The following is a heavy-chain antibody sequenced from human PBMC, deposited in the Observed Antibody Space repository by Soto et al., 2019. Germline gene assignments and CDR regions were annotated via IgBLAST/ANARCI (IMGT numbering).Heavy chain of an antibody. CDR3: ARVGRYGWDFDH. J-gene: IGHJ4*02. CDR2: INEDGSQK. D-gene: IGHD5-18*01. V-gene: IGHV3-7*01. Sequence: GGSLRLSCAASDFRFRGHWMTWVRQAPGKGLEWVALINEDGSQKYYVGSVKGRFIISRDNAKDSVYMQMDSLRAGDTAVYFCARVGRYGWDFDHWGQGTLVTVSS. CDR1: DFRFRGHW.